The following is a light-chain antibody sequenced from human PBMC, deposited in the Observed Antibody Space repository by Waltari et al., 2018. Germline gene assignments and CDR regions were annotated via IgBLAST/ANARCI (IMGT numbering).Light chain of an antibody. V-gene: IGLV3-25*03. CDR1: DLPNQY. J-gene: IGLJ2*01. Sequence: FQLTSSPSVSVSPGQTARITCSGSDLPNQYSYWYQQKPGQAPVLIIFKDIERPSGIPERFSASRSGTVVTLTINGVLAEDEADYYCQATDSRVFGGGTKLTV. CDR3: QATDSRV. CDR2: KDI.